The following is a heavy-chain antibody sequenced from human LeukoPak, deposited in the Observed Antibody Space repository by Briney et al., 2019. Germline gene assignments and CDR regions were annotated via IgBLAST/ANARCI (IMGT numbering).Heavy chain of an antibody. D-gene: IGHD3-10*01. J-gene: IGHJ3*02. Sequence: GESLKISCKGSGYSFTSYWIGWVRQMPGKGLEWMGIIYPGDSDTRYSPSFQGQVTISADKSISTAYLQWSSLKASDTAMYYCARSGAVWFGVIGAFDIWGQGTMVTVSS. CDR1: GYSFTSYW. CDR2: IYPGDSDT. V-gene: IGHV5-51*01. CDR3: ARSGAVWFGVIGAFDI.